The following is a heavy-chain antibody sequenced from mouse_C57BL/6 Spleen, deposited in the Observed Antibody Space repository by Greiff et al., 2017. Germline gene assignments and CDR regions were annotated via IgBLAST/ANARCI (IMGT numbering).Heavy chain of an antibody. CDR2: IDPSDSYT. J-gene: IGHJ2*01. D-gene: IGHD3-3*01. V-gene: IGHV1-50*01. CDR3: ARGNTRGNFDY. CDR1: GYTFTSYW. Sequence: QVQLQQPGAELVKPGASVKLSCKASGYTFTSYWMQWVKQRPGQGLEWIGEIDPSDSYTNYNQKFKGKATLTVDTSSSTAYMQLSSLTSEDSAVYYCARGNTRGNFDYWGQGTTLTVSS.